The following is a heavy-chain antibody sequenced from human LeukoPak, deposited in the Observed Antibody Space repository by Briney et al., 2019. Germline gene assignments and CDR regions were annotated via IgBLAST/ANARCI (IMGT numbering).Heavy chain of an antibody. Sequence: SETLSLTCAVYGGSFSGYYWSWIRQPPGKGLQWIGVINHSGSTNYNPSLKSRVTISVDTSKNQFSLKLSSVTAADTAVYYCARGLKYYDILTGYWYYFDYWGQGTLVTVSS. V-gene: IGHV4-34*01. CDR1: GGSFSGYY. CDR3: ARGLKYYDILTGYWYYFDY. J-gene: IGHJ4*02. CDR2: INHSGST. D-gene: IGHD3-9*01.